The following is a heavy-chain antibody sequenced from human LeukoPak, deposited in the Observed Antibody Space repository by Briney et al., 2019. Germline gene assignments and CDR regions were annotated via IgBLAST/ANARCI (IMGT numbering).Heavy chain of an antibody. CDR1: GFTFSNYW. D-gene: IGHD3-22*01. J-gene: IGHJ4*02. V-gene: IGHV3-7*05. CDR3: ARSLYYYDSSGYYPSALDY. Sequence: GGSLRLSCAASGFTFSNYWMSWVRQAPGKGLEWVANIKQDGSEKYYVDSVKGRFTISRDNAKNSLYLQMNSLRAEDTAVYYCARSLYYYDSSGYYPSALDYWGRGTLVTVSS. CDR2: IKQDGSEK.